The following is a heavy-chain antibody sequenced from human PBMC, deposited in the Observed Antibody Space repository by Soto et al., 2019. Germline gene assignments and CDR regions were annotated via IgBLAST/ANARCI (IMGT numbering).Heavy chain of an antibody. CDR1: GGSISSEDYY. Sequence: SEAVSLTCTVSGGSISSEDYYWSWIRQPPGKGLEWIGYIYYSGSTYYNPSLKSRVTISVDTSKNQFSLKLSSVTAADTAVYYCARSYGSGSYNFDYWGQGTLVTV. CDR2: IYYSGST. J-gene: IGHJ4*02. V-gene: IGHV4-30-4*01. D-gene: IGHD3-10*01. CDR3: ARSYGSGSYNFDY.